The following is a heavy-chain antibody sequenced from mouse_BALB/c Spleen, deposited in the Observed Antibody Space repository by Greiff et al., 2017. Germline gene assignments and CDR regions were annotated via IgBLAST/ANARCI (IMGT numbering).Heavy chain of an antibody. J-gene: IGHJ4*01. V-gene: IGHV1-63*02. CDR2: IYPGGGYT. CDR3: ARYHYYGYDYAMDY. D-gene: IGHD1-2*01. CDR1: GYTFTNYW. Sequence: VKLMESGAELVRPGTSVKMSCKAAGYTFTNYWIGWVKQRPGHGLEWIGDIYPGGGYTNYNEKFKGKATLTADTSSSTAYMQLSSLTSEDSAIYYCARYHYYGYDYAMDYWGQGTSVTVSS.